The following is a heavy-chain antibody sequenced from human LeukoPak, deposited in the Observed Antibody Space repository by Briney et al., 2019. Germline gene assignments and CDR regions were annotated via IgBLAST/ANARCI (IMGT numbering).Heavy chain of an antibody. Sequence: GESLKISCKGSGYSFTNYWIGWVRQMPGKGLEWVGIIYPGDSDTRYSPSFQGQVTISADKSISTAYLQWSSLKASDTAMYYCARHVISTSWPDAFDIWGQGTMVTVSS. V-gene: IGHV5-51*01. CDR1: GYSFTNYW. CDR2: IYPGDSDT. CDR3: ARHVISTSWPDAFDI. D-gene: IGHD2-2*01. J-gene: IGHJ3*02.